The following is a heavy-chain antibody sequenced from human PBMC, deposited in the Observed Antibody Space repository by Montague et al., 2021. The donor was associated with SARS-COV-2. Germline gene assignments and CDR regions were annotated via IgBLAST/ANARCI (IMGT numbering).Heavy chain of an antibody. Sequence: SETLSLTCTVSGGSVSSRRYYWGWIRQPPGKGLEWIGSIYYSGSTHYNPSLKSRVTISVDTSKNQFSLKLSSVTAADTAVYYCARRGDYGGPRFDYWGQGTLVSVSS. J-gene: IGHJ4*02. CDR2: IYYSGST. V-gene: IGHV4-39*01. CDR3: ARRGDYGGPRFDY. CDR1: GGSVSSRRYY. D-gene: IGHD4-23*01.